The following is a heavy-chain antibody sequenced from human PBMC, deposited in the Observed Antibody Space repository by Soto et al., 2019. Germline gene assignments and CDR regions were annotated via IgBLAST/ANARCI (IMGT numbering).Heavy chain of an antibody. CDR3: AKAGIMITFGGVPSWFDP. D-gene: IGHD3-16*01. CDR1: GFTFSSYA. CDR2: ISGSGGST. Sequence: GGSLRLSCAASGFTFSSYAMSWVRQAPGKGLEWVSAISGSGGSTYYADSVKGRFTISRDNSKNTLYLQMNSLRAEDTAVYYCAKAGIMITFGGVPSWFDPWGQGTLVTVSS. J-gene: IGHJ5*02. V-gene: IGHV3-23*01.